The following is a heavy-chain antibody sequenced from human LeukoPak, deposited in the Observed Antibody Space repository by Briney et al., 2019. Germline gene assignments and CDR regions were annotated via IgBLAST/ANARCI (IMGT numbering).Heavy chain of an antibody. D-gene: IGHD4-11*01. CDR2: LNTYTGNP. V-gene: IGHV7-4-1*02. J-gene: IGHJ4*02. CDR3: ARVDTVTGSPLDY. Sequence: ASVKVSCKASGYTFTNFAMNWVRQAPGQGLEWMAWLNTYTGNPTSAQGFTGRFVFSLDTSVSTAYLQISSPQAEDTAVYYCARVDTVTGSPLDYWGQGTLVTVSS. CDR1: GYTFTNFA.